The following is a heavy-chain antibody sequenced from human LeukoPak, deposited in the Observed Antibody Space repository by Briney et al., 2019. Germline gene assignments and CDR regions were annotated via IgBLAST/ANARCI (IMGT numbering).Heavy chain of an antibody. CDR3: ARDSAYYYDSSGYTWSFDY. J-gene: IGHJ4*02. V-gene: IGHV4-34*01. CDR1: GGSFSSYY. D-gene: IGHD3-22*01. CDR2: INHSGST. Sequence: KASETLSLTCAVYGGSFSSYYWSWIRQPPGKGLEWIGEINHSGSTNYNPSLKSRVTISVDTSKNQFSLRLSSVTAADTAVYYCARDSAYYYDSSGYTWSFDYWGQGTLVTVSS.